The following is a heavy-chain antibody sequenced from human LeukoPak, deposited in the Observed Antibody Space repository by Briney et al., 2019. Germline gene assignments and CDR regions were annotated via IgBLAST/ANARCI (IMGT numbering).Heavy chain of an antibody. CDR2: ISFDRSNK. CDR3: ARGSLSGYNYVGAY. V-gene: IGHV3-30-3*01. J-gene: IGHJ4*02. Sequence: GGSLRLSCAASGFTFSSYAMHWVRQAPGKGLEWVAVISFDRSNKYYEDSVKGRFTISRDNSENTLYLQMDSLRPEDTAVYFCARGSLSGYNYVGAYWGQGAPVTVSS. CDR1: GFTFSSYA. D-gene: IGHD3-22*01.